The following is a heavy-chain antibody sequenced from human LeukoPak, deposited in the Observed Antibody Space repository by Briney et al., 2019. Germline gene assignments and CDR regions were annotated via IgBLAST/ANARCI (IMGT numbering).Heavy chain of an antibody. J-gene: IGHJ6*03. D-gene: IGHD3-10*01. Sequence: VKPSETLSLTCTVSGCSISSYYWRWIRQPPGKGLEWMGYIYYSGSTNYNPSLKSRVTISVDTSKNQFSLKLSSVTAADTAVYYCARHGDLYYYYYMDVWGKGTTVTVSS. CDR3: ARHGDLYYYYYMDV. CDR1: GCSISSYY. CDR2: IYYSGST. V-gene: IGHV4-59*01.